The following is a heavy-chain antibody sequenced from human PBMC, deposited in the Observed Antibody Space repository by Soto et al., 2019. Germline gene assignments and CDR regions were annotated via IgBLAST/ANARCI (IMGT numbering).Heavy chain of an antibody. CDR1: GFTVSNNY. CDR3: PRGPGGGGY. J-gene: IGHJ4*02. D-gene: IGHD3-10*01. V-gene: IGHV3-53*01. CDR2: IYSGGYT. Sequence: EVQLVESGGGLIQPGGSLRLSCAVSGFTVSNNYMSWVRQAPGKGLEGVSVIYSGGYTAYGDSVKGRFTISRDNSKNTLYLQMEALGPADTSLYYWPRGPGGGGYWGQGTLVTVSS.